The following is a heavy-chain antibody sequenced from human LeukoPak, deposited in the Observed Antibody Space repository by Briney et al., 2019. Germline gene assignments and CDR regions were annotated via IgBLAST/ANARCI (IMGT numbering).Heavy chain of an antibody. Sequence: GGSLRLSCAASGFTFDDYGMSWVRQAPGKGLEWVSGINWNGGSTGYADSMKGRFTISRDNAKNSLYLQMNSLRAEDTALYYCAKARGINSGSYYFDYWGQGTLVTVSS. D-gene: IGHD1-26*01. V-gene: IGHV3-20*04. J-gene: IGHJ4*02. CDR1: GFTFDDYG. CDR2: INWNGGST. CDR3: AKARGINSGSYYFDY.